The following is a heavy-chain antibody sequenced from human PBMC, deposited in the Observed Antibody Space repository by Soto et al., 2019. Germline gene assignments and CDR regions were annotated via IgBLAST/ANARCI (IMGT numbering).Heavy chain of an antibody. V-gene: IGHV4-31*03. CDR2: IYYSGST. Sequence: TLSLTCTVSGGSISSGVYYWSWIRQHPGKGLEWIGYIYYSGSTYYNPSLKSRVTISVDTSKNQFSLKLSSVTAADTAVYYCARDRGTMVRGLGNWFDPWGQGTLVTVSS. CDR3: ARDRGTMVRGLGNWFDP. J-gene: IGHJ5*02. D-gene: IGHD3-10*01. CDR1: GGSISSGVYY.